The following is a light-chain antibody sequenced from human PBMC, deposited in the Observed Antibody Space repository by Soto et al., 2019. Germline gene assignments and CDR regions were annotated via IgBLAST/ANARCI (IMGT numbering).Light chain of an antibody. CDR1: SSDVGGYKH. V-gene: IGLV2-23*01. CDR2: EGS. J-gene: IGLJ1*01. Sequence: QSALTQPASVSGSPGQSITISCTGTSSDVGGYKHVSWYQHHPGKAPKLMIYEGSKRPSGVSNRFSGSQSGNTASLTISGLQAEDEADYYCFLYAGSTTSYVFGPGIKVTVL. CDR3: FLYAGSTTSYV.